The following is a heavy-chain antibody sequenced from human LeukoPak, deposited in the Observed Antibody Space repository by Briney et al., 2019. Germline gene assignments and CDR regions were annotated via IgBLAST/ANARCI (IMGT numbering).Heavy chain of an antibody. J-gene: IGHJ4*02. Sequence: SETLSLTCTVSGGSISSYYWSWIRQPPGKGLEWVGYIYYSGTTNYNPSLKSRVTISVDTSKNQFSLKLSSVTAADTAVYYCARGAYSYNYPFDYWGQGTLVTVSS. CDR3: ARGAYSYNYPFDY. CDR1: GGSISSYY. D-gene: IGHD5-18*01. V-gene: IGHV4-59*01. CDR2: IYYSGTT.